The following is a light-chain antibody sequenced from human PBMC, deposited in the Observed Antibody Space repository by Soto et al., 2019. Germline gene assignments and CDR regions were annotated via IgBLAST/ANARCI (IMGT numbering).Light chain of an antibody. CDR2: GAS. CDR1: QFFTST. J-gene: IGKJ1*01. CDR3: QHYNDWPTT. V-gene: IGKV3-15*01. Sequence: EIVMTQSPATLSVSPGERAALSCSASQFFTSTVACYQQKPGQAHRLLIYGASTRATAIPPRFSGSGSGTEFTLTISSLQSEDAAVYYCQHYNDWPTTFGQGTKVDI.